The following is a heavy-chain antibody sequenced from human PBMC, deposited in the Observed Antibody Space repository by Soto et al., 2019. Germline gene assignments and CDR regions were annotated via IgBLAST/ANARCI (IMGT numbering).Heavy chain of an antibody. CDR3: ARDKDWAFDI. CDR1: GFTFSSYS. Sequence: EVQLEESGGDLVQAGGSLRLSCAASGFTFSSYSMNWVRQAPGKGLEWVSYITRDSGIITYADSVKGRFTISRDNAKNSLYLQMDSLRDDDSAVYHCARDKDWAFDIWGQGTVVAVSS. D-gene: IGHD2-21*01. J-gene: IGHJ3*02. V-gene: IGHV3-48*02. CDR2: ITRDSGII.